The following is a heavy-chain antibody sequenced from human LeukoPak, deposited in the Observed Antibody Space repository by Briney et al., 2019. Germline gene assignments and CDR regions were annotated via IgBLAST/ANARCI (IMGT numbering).Heavy chain of an antibody. D-gene: IGHD3-22*01. CDR1: GGSTTNDY. Sequence: SETLSLTCSVSGGSTTNDYWSWIRQPAGRGLEWIGRIYSSGSTSYNASLKGRVTLSIDTSKHQISLRLTSVTAADTAVYYCAREGYDTSGYYAFANWGQGTLVSVSS. V-gene: IGHV4-4*07. J-gene: IGHJ4*02. CDR3: AREGYDTSGYYAFAN. CDR2: IYSSGST.